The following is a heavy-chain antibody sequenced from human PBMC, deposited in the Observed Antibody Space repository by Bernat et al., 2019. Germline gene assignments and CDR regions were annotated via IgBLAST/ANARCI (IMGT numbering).Heavy chain of an antibody. CDR2: ISSSSSYT. J-gene: IGHJ6*03. CDR1: GSTFSSYS. V-gene: IGHV3-21*04. CDR3: ARGTSTSAPYMDV. Sequence: EVQLVESGGGLVKPGGSMRLSCAASGSTFSSYSMNWVRQAPGKGLEWVSSISSSSSYTNYADSVKGRFTISRDNAKNSLYLQMNSLRAEDTAVYYCARGTSTSAPYMDVWGKGTTVTVSS.